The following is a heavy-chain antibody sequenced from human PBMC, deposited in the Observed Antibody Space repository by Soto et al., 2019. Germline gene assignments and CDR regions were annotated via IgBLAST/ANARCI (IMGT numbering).Heavy chain of an antibody. CDR2: IHYSGST. J-gene: IGHJ6*03. CDR1: GCSISTSY. Sequence: LSLTCTASGCSISTSYWSWIRQPPGKGLEWFGSIHYSGSTNYNPSLQSRVTISVHTSTHQFSLPLTSVTAAATAVYPRAPGSGELGQRYPHFCAASWDPLSLTRTVSGGASSSSSYYWRSIRQTQGKGMEWIGSIEYSGRNYY. D-gene: IGHD3-22*01. CDR3: APGSGELGQRYPHFCAASWDPLSLTRTVSGGASSSSSYYWRSIRQTQGKGMEWIGSIEYSGRNYY. V-gene: IGHV4-59*12.